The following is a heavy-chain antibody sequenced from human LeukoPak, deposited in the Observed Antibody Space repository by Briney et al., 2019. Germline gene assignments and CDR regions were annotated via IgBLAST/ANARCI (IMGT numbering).Heavy chain of an antibody. V-gene: IGHV1-18*01. Sequence: ASVKVSCKASGYTFNSYDINWVRQATGQGLEWMGWISAYNGNTNYAQKLQGRVTMTTDTSTSTAYMELRSLRSDDTAVYYCARDISYSGSYRGDYWGQGTLVTVSS. CDR3: ARDISYSGSYRGDY. CDR2: ISAYNGNT. CDR1: GYTFNSYD. D-gene: IGHD1-26*01. J-gene: IGHJ4*02.